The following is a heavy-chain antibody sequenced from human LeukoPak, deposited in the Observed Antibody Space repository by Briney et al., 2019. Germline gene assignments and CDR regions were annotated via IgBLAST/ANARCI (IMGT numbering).Heavy chain of an antibody. D-gene: IGHD4/OR15-4a*01. CDR3: ARVGMVLTAIGAFDI. CDR2: ISTYNGNT. J-gene: IGHJ3*02. V-gene: IGHV1-18*01. Sequence: ASVKVSCKAFGYTLISYGFSWVRQAPAQGLEWMGRISTYNGNTNYAQKLQGRVTMTTDTSTSTAYMELRSLRSADTAVYYCARVGMVLTAIGAFDIWGQGTMVTVS. CDR1: GYTLISYG.